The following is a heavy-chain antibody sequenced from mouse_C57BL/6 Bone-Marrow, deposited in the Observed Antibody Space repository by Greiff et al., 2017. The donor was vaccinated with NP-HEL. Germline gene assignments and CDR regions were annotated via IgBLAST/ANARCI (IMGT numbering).Heavy chain of an antibody. Sequence: EVQVEESGGGLVKPGGSLKLSCAASGFTFSDYGMHWVRQAPEKGLEWVAYISSGSSTIYYADTVKGRFTISRDNAKNTLFLQMTSLRSEDTAMYYCARPGDYGSVYYFDYWGQGTTLTVSS. V-gene: IGHV5-17*01. CDR2: ISSGSSTI. CDR1: GFTFSDYG. D-gene: IGHD1-1*01. CDR3: ARPGDYGSVYYFDY. J-gene: IGHJ2*01.